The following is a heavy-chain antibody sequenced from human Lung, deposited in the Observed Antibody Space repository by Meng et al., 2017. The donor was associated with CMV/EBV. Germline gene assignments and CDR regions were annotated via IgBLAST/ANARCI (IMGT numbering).Heavy chain of an antibody. CDR2: IWPGDSDT. CDR3: ATTFVVPASLYAFDV. CDR1: GYRFSDHW. V-gene: IGHV5-51*01. D-gene: IGHD2-2*01. J-gene: IGHJ3*01. Sequence: ESXKISXKGSGYRFSDHWIGWVRQMPGKGLEWMGIIWPGDSDTRYSPSFQGQVTISADKSISTAYLQWTSLKASDTAMYYCATTFVVPASLYAFDVWGQGTLVTVSS.